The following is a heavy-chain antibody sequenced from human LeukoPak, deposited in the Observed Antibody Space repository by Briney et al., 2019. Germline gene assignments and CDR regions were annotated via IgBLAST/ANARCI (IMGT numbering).Heavy chain of an antibody. V-gene: IGHV4-4*09. CDR1: GGSISSYY. D-gene: IGHD3-22*01. Sequence: SETLSLTCTVSGGSISSYYWSWIRQPPGKGMEWIGYIYTSGSTNYNPSLKSRVTISVDTSKNQFYLKLSSVTAADTAVYYCARAWYAGYYYDSSGQYYFDYWGQGTLVTVSS. J-gene: IGHJ4*02. CDR3: ARAWYAGYYYDSSGQYYFDY. CDR2: IYTSGST.